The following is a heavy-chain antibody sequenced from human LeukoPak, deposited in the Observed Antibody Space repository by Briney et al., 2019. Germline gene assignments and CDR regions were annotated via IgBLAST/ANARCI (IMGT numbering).Heavy chain of an antibody. CDR3: ARVERGYSYGYSYYYYMDV. D-gene: IGHD5-18*01. J-gene: IGHJ6*03. CDR2: IIPIFGTA. V-gene: IGHV1-69*06. CDR1: GGTFSSYA. Sequence: ASVKVSCKASGGTFSSYAISWVRQAPGQGLEWMGGIIPIFGTANYAQKFQGRVTITPDKSTSTAYMELSSLRSEDTAVYYCARVERGYSYGYSYYYYMDVWGKGTTVTVSS.